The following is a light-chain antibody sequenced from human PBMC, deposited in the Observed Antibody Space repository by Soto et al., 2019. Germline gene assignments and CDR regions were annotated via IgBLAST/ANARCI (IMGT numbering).Light chain of an antibody. CDR1: QCISGY. J-gene: IGKJ5*01. CDR3: QQYYSYPT. Sequence: AIQLTQSPSSLSASVGDRVSITCRASQCISGYLAWYQQKPGKAPKLLIYAASTLQSGVPSRFSGSGSGTDFTLTISCLQSEDFATYYCQQYYSYPTFGQPTRPEI. CDR2: AAS. V-gene: IGKV1-8*01.